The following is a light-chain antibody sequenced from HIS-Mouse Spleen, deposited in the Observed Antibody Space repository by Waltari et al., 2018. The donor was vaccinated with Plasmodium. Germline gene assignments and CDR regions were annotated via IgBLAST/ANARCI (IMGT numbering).Light chain of an antibody. CDR3: QQYNSYSWT. Sequence: DIQMTQSPSTLSASVGDRVTITCRASQSISSRLAWYQQKPGKAPKLLSYKASSLESGVPSRFSGSGSVIEFTLTISSLQPDDFATYYCQQYNSYSWTFGQGTKVEIK. V-gene: IGKV1-5*03. J-gene: IGKJ1*01. CDR1: QSISSR. CDR2: KAS.